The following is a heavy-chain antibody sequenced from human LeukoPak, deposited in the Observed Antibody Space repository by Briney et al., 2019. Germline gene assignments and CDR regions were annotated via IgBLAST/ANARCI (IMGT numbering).Heavy chain of an antibody. CDR2: ISSSSSYI. CDR3: SKDRGIISDY. CDR1: GFTFSSYS. J-gene: IGHJ4*02. Sequence: PGGSLRLSCAASGFTFSSYSMNWVRQAPGKGLEWVSSISSSSSYIYYADSVKGRFTISRDNSKNTLYLQMNSLRAEDTAVYYCSKDRGIISDYWGQGILVTVSS. V-gene: IGHV3-21*04. D-gene: IGHD3-10*01.